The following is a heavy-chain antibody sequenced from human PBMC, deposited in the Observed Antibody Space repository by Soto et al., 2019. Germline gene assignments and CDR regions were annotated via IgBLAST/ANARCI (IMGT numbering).Heavy chain of an antibody. D-gene: IGHD5-12*01. CDR3: AREKGYISGPKNIDS. J-gene: IGHJ4*02. CDR2: IYDSGSS. Sequence: LSLTCTVSGGSVSSGDYFWSWIRQPPGKGLEWIGYIYDSGSSYYNPSLKSRVTMSVDTSKNQFSLKLRSVTAADTAMYYCAREKGYISGPKNIDSWGQGTLVTVSS. CDR1: GGSVSSGDYF. V-gene: IGHV4-30-4*01.